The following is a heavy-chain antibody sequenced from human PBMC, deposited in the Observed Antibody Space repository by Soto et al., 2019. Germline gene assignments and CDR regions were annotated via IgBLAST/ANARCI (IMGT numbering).Heavy chain of an antibody. D-gene: IGHD1-1*01. CDR3: ARDWYIGNTMDA. Sequence: QVQLVQSGTEVKKLGASVKVSCKASGYTFTSYGISWVRQAPGQGLEWMGWISVYNGNTKYAQKLQGRVTMTTDPSTSTAYMELRSLRSDDTAVYYCARDWYIGNTMDAWGQGTTVTVSS. CDR2: ISVYNGNT. CDR1: GYTFTSYG. V-gene: IGHV1-18*04. J-gene: IGHJ6*02.